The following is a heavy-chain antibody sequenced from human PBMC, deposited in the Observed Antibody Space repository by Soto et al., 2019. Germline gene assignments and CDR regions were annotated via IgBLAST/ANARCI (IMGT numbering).Heavy chain of an antibody. CDR3: ARDSRNTVTTSWFEP. J-gene: IGHJ5*02. D-gene: IGHD4-4*01. Sequence: KPSETLSLTCSVSGGSINSGGYWSWIRQHPEKGLEWIGYIYYSGNTYYNPSLKSRVTMSVDTSKNQFSLKLTSVTAADTAVYYCARDSRNTVTTSWFEPWGQGTLVTVSA. CDR2: IYYSGNT. CDR1: GGSINSGGY. V-gene: IGHV4-31*03.